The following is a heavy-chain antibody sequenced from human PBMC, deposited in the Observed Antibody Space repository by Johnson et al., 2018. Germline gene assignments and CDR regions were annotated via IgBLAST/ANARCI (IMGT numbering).Heavy chain of an antibody. Sequence: QVQLVQSGAEVKKPGSSVKISCKATGGTFSTYAISWVRQAPGQGLEWMGGIIPIFGTANYAQKFQGRVTSTADESTSTAYMELSSLRSEDTAVYYCAGGSTGGPYGMDVWGQGTTVTVSS. CDR3: AGGSTGGPYGMDV. CDR1: GGTFSTYA. D-gene: IGHD2-2*01. V-gene: IGHV1-69*12. J-gene: IGHJ6*02. CDR2: IIPIFGTA.